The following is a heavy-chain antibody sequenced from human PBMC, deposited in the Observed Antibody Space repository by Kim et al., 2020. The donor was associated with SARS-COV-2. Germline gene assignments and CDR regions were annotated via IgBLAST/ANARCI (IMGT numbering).Heavy chain of an antibody. CDR3: AKATHHYDILTGYYRRLYYFDD. J-gene: IGHJ4*02. V-gene: IGHV3-23*01. CDR2: ISGSGGST. Sequence: GGSLRLSCAASGFTFSSYAMSWVRQAPGKGLEWVSAISGSGGSTYYADSVKGRFTISRDNSKNTLYLQMNSLRAEDTAVYYCAKATHHYDILTGYYRRLYYFDDWGQGTLVTVSS. CDR1: GFTFSSYA. D-gene: IGHD3-9*01.